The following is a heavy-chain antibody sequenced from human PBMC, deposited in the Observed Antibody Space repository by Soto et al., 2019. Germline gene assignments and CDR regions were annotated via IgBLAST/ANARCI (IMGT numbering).Heavy chain of an antibody. D-gene: IGHD3-3*01. CDR2: INPSGGST. V-gene: IGHV1-46*01. J-gene: IGHJ4*02. Sequence: GASVKVSCKASGYTFTSYYMHWVRQAPGQGLEWMGIINPSGGSTSYAQKFQGRVTMTRDTSTSTVYMELSSLRSEDTAVYYCAAQGGVVIKFDYWGQGTLVTVSS. CDR1: GYTFTSYY. CDR3: AAQGGVVIKFDY.